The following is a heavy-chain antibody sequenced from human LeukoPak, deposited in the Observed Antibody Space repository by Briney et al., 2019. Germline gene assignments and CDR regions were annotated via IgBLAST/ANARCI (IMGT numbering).Heavy chain of an antibody. Sequence: GASVKVSCKASGYTFTSYGISWVRQAPGQGLERMGWISAYNGHTNYAQKLQGRVTMTTDTSTSTAYMELRSLRSDDTAVYYCARIDRLTYYYGSGSYAFDIWGQGTMVTVSS. V-gene: IGHV1-18*01. CDR2: ISAYNGHT. CDR1: GYTFTSYG. D-gene: IGHD3-10*01. CDR3: ARIDRLTYYYGSGSYAFDI. J-gene: IGHJ3*02.